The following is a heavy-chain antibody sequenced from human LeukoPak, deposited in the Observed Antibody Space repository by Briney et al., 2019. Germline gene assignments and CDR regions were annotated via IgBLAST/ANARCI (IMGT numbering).Heavy chain of an antibody. Sequence: GGSLRLSCAASGLTFSSYWMHWVRQAPGKGLVWVSRINSDGSSTSYADSVKGRFTISRDNAKNTLYLQMNSLRAEDTAVYYCASQIAVAGKGYWGQGTLVTVSS. J-gene: IGHJ4*02. V-gene: IGHV3-74*01. CDR3: ASQIAVAGKGY. CDR1: GLTFSSYW. CDR2: INSDGSST. D-gene: IGHD6-19*01.